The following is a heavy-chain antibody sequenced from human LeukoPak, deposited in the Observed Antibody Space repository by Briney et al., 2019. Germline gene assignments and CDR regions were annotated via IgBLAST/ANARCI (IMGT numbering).Heavy chain of an antibody. V-gene: IGHV3-7*03. J-gene: IGHJ6*02. CDR2: VNRDGSET. CDR3: ARNNGMDV. CDR1: GFTLSDHW. Sequence: GGSLRLSCAASGFTLSDHWMTWVRQVPGRGPEWVANVNRDGSETYYLDSVKGRFTISKDNAKNSLYLQMNSLRAEDTALYHCARNNGMDVWGQGTTVIVSS.